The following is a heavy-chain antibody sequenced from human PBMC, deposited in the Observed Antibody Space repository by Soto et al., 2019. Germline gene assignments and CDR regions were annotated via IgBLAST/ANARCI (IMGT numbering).Heavy chain of an antibody. CDR1: GHTLSELF. D-gene: IGHD1-26*01. CDR2: FDPEEGNT. CDR3: AAGFPQWELLQY. Sequence: QVQLVQSGTEVKKPGASVKVCCKVSGHTLSELFVHWVRQAPGKGLEWLGGFDPEEGNTVYAHNFQGRVTMTDDSSTDTAYLELSSLRSADTAVYYCAAGFPQWELLQYWGQGTLLTVSS. V-gene: IGHV1-24*01. J-gene: IGHJ4*02.